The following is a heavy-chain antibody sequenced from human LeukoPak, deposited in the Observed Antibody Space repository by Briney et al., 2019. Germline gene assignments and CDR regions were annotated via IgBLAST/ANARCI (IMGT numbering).Heavy chain of an antibody. V-gene: IGHV1-2*02. D-gene: IGHD3-22*01. CDR1: GYTFTGYY. CDR2: INPNSGGT. J-gene: IGHJ3*02. CDR3: ARGHYYDSSGYPWAFDI. Sequence: ASVKVSCKASGYTFTGYYMRWVRQTPGQGLEWMGWINPNSGGTNYAQKFQGRVTMTRDTSISTAYMELSRLRSDDTAVYYCARGHYYDSSGYPWAFDIWGQGTMVTVSS.